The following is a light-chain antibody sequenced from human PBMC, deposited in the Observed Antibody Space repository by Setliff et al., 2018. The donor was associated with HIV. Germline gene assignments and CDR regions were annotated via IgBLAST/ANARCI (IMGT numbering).Light chain of an antibody. Sequence: QSVLTQPASVSGSPGQSVTISCTGTSSDVGAYNFVSWYQQHPGRAPKLMIYDVINRNSGVSIRFSGSKSGNAASLPISGLQAEDEADYYCSSYTTSRQFVFGSGTKVTVL. J-gene: IGLJ1*01. V-gene: IGLV2-14*03. CDR3: SSYTTSRQFV. CDR2: DVI. CDR1: SSDVGAYNF.